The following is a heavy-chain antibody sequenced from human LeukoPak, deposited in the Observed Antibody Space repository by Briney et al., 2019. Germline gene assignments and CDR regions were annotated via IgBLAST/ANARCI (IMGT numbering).Heavy chain of an antibody. V-gene: IGHV4-59*04. Sequence: PSETLSLTCTVSGDSISSYYWTWIRQPPGKGLEWIGYIYYSGSTYYNPSLKSRVTISVDTSKNQFSLKLSSVTAADTAVYYCAQGAAVAGNYWGQGTLVTVSS. D-gene: IGHD6-19*01. CDR1: GDSISSYY. CDR2: IYYSGST. J-gene: IGHJ4*02. CDR3: AQGAAVAGNY.